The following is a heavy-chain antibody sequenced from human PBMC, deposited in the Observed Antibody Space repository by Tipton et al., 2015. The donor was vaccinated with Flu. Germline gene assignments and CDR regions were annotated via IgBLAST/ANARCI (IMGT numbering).Heavy chain of an antibody. D-gene: IGHD4-11*01. J-gene: IGHJ5*02. CDR2: VYSSAST. V-gene: IGHV4-39*01. CDR3: ARRDYSNYVSEPKNWFDP. CDR1: GGSVSSSTDY. Sequence: CTVSGGSVSSSTDYWGWIRQPPGKGLEWIATVYSSASTYYNPSLKSRVTMSVDTSKNQFSLRLRSVTSADTAVYYCARRDYSNYVSEPKNWFDPWGQGTLVTVSS.